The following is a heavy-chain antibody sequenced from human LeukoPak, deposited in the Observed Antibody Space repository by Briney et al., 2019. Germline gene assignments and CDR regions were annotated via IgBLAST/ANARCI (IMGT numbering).Heavy chain of an antibody. Sequence: GGSLRLSCALSGFTFSGFDKLWVRQRPDRGLECVTLIKLDGSQKYYADSVRGRFTVSRYNSRNIWYLRLESMREGVTALYKRPRPVHQSAPDSADYW. CDR2: IKLDGSQK. J-gene: IGHJ4*01. V-gene: IGHV3-30*02. CDR1: GFTFSGFD. D-gene: IGHD1-1*01. CDR3: PRPVHQSAPDSADY.